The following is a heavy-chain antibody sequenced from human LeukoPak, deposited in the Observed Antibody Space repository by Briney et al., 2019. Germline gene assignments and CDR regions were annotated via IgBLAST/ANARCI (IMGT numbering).Heavy chain of an antibody. CDR1: GFTFSSYG. CDR3: ATRSRDFDY. D-gene: IGHD2-2*01. V-gene: IGHV3-30*03. CDR2: ISYDGSNK. Sequence: PGRSLRLSCSASGFTFSSYGMHWVRQAPGKGLEWVAVISYDGSNKYYADSVKGRFTISGDNSKNTLYLQMNSLRAEDTAVYYCATRSRDFDYWGQGTLVTVSS. J-gene: IGHJ4*02.